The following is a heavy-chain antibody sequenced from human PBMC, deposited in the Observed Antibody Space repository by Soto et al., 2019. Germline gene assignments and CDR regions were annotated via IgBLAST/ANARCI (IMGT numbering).Heavy chain of an antibody. Sequence: QVQLVQSGAEVKKPGASVTVSCKASGHTFTSYDIHWVRQATGQGLEWMGWMNPNNGNTGYAQKFQGRVIMTRDTSISTAYMEVSGLRYEDTAVYYCARAEGRSLDRVSWGQGTLVTVSS. D-gene: IGHD3-3*01. J-gene: IGHJ5*02. CDR2: MNPNNGNT. CDR1: GHTFTSYD. CDR3: ARAEGRSLDRVS. V-gene: IGHV1-8*01.